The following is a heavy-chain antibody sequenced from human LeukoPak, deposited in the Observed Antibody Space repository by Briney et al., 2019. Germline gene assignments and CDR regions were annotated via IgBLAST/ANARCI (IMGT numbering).Heavy chain of an antibody. CDR1: GFSLSNYW. CDR2: ISPDGSQT. CDR3: VRSLRSADF. Sequence: GGSLRVSCAASGFSLSNYWMHWVRQAPGKGLMWVSQISPDGSQTFYADSVKGRFTISRDNAKNTLFQQMDSLRAEDTALYYCVRSLRSADFWGQGTLVTVSS. V-gene: IGHV3-74*01. J-gene: IGHJ4*02.